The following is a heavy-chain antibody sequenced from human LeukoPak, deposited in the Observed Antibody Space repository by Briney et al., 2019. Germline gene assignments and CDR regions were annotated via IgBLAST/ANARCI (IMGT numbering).Heavy chain of an antibody. CDR3: ATARGDILTDLQF. D-gene: IGHD3-9*01. V-gene: IGHV1-69*06. CDR1: GGRFNSYA. Sequence: SVKVSCRTSGGRFNSYAITWVRQAPGQGLEWMGVIIPIFDEPNYAQKFQGRVTITADKPTSTAYIEVSSLRSDDTAVYYCATARGDILTDLQFWGPGTTVTVSS. CDR2: IIPIFDEP. J-gene: IGHJ4*02.